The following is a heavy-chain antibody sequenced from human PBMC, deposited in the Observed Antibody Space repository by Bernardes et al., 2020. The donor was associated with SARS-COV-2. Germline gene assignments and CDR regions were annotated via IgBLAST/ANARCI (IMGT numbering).Heavy chain of an antibody. CDR2: INNDGTTT. CDR1: GFTFSDYW. CDR3: ARDRYGANDY. Sequence: GGSLRLSCAASGFTFSDYWMHWVRQAPGKGLDWVSRINNDGTTTPCADSVKGRFTISRDNSKNTLYLQMNSLRAEDTAVYFCARDRYGANDYWGQGTLVTVSS. V-gene: IGHV3-74*01. J-gene: IGHJ4*02. D-gene: IGHD4-17*01.